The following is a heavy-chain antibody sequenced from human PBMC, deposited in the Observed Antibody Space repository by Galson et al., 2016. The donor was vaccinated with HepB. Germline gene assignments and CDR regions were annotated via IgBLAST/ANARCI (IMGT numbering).Heavy chain of an antibody. J-gene: IGHJ4*02. CDR3: ARDRSMVRGIVIQPFYYFDF. Sequence: SVKVSCKASGYTFNAYGFSWVRQTPGQGLEWMGWINTHDGNTKYAEKFQGRVTVTTEISTRSVYMELSSLIFDDTAVYYCARDRSMVRGIVIQPFYYFDFWGQGTLVTVSS. CDR2: INTHDGNT. D-gene: IGHD3-10*01. CDR1: GYTFNAYG. V-gene: IGHV1-18*04.